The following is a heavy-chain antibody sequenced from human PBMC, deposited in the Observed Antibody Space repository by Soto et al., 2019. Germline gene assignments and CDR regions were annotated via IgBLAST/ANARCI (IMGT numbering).Heavy chain of an antibody. V-gene: IGHV4-30-4*01. D-gene: IGHD3-22*01. CDR1: GGSISSGDYY. Sequence: PSETLSLTCTVSGGSISSGDYYWSWIRQPPGKGLEWIGYIYYSGSTYYNPSLKSRVTISVDTSKNQFSLKLSSVTAADTAVYYCAREVVVIPKQPWDAFDIWGQGTMVTVSS. J-gene: IGHJ3*02. CDR2: IYYSGST. CDR3: AREVVVIPKQPWDAFDI.